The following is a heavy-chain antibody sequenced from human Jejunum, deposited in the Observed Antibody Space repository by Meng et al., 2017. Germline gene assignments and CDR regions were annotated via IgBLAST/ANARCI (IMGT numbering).Heavy chain of an antibody. D-gene: IGHD3-16*01. CDR2: FAANNST. V-gene: IGHV3-23*04. CDR1: GFTFSISS. J-gene: IGHJ4*02. Sequence: EVQLVESGGGLGQPGGSLRLSCAASGFTFSISSMSWVRQAPGKGLEWVSTFAANNSTYYAESVKGRFTISRDNSKNTLSLQMNSLRAEDTAVYYCAKLTSFWGQGTLVTVSS. CDR3: AKLTSF.